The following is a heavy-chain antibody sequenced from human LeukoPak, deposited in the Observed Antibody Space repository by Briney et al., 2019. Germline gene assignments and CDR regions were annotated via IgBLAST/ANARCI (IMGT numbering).Heavy chain of an antibody. CDR1: GFTFSSYG. CDR3: AKERRVHSRTYFDY. V-gene: IGHV3-30*18. J-gene: IGHJ4*02. D-gene: IGHD6-13*01. Sequence: GRSLRLSCAASGFTFSSYGMHWVRQAPGKGLEWVAVISYDGSNKYYADSVKGRFTISRDNSKNTLYLQMNSLRAEDTAVYYCAKERRVHSRTYFDYWGQGTLVTVSS. CDR2: ISYDGSNK.